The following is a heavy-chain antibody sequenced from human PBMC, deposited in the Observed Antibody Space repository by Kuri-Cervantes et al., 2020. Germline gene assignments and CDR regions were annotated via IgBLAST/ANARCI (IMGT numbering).Heavy chain of an antibody. D-gene: IGHD5-18*01. CDR3: ARAGIQLCNWFDP. Sequence: GESLKISCAASGFTFSDYYMSWIRQAPGKGLEWVSYISSSGSTIYYADSVKGRFTISRDNAKNSLYLQMNSLRAEDTAVYYCARAGIQLCNWFDPWGQGTLVTVSS. V-gene: IGHV3-11*01. CDR2: ISSSGSTI. J-gene: IGHJ5*02. CDR1: GFTFSDYY.